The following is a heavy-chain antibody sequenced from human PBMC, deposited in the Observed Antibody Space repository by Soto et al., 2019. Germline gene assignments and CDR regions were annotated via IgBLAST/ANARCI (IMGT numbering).Heavy chain of an antibody. D-gene: IGHD1-26*01. CDR2: INPSIGTT. V-gene: IGHV1-46*03. J-gene: IGHJ4*02. CDR3: ISTLGARFDY. CDR1: GYTFTSQN. Sequence: XVKVFCKASGYTFTSQNMHXVRQAPGQGLEWMGVINPSIGTTTYAQKFQGRVTMTSDTSTSSVYMEVSSLRSEDTAVYYCISTLGARFDYWGQGTLVTVSS.